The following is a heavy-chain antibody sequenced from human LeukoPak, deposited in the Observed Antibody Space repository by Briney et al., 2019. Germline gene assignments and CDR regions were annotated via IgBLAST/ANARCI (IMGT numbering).Heavy chain of an antibody. CDR2: IYYSGST. CDR1: GGSISSYY. Sequence: SETLSLTCTVSGGSISSYYWSWIRQPPGKGLEWIGYIYYSGSTNYNPSLKSRVTISVDTSKNQFSLKLSSVTAADTAVCYCARDLSYYYDSSGHHAFDIWGQGTMVTVSS. J-gene: IGHJ3*02. D-gene: IGHD3-22*01. V-gene: IGHV4-59*01. CDR3: ARDLSYYYDSSGHHAFDI.